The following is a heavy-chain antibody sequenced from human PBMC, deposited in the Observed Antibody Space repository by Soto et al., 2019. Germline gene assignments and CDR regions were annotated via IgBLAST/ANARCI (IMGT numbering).Heavy chain of an antibody. V-gene: IGHV5-51*01. CDR3: VRLADCSNGVCYRFDY. J-gene: IGHJ4*02. CDR2: IYPGDSDT. Sequence: PGESLKISCKGSGFSFTAYWIGWMRQMPGKGLEWMGFIYPGDSDTRYSPSFQGQVTISADKSISTAYLQWSSLQASDSAMYYRVRLADCSNGVCYRFDYWGQGTLVTVSS. D-gene: IGHD2-8*01. CDR1: GFSFTAYW.